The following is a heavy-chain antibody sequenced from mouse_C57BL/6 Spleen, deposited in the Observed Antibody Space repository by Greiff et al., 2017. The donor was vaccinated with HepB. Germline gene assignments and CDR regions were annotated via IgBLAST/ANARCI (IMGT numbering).Heavy chain of an antibody. Sequence: EVQLVESGGGLVKPGGSLKLSCAASGFTFSDYGMHWVRQAPEKGLEWVAYISSGSSTIYYADTVKGRFTISRDNAKNTLFLQMTSLRSEDTAMYYCARPGIYYGSTIDVWGTGTTVTVSS. V-gene: IGHV5-17*01. CDR3: ARPGIYYGSTIDV. CDR2: ISSGSSTI. J-gene: IGHJ1*03. CDR1: GFTFSDYG. D-gene: IGHD1-1*01.